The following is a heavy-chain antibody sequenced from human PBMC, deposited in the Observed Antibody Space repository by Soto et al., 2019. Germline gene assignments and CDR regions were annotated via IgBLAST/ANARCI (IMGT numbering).Heavy chain of an antibody. J-gene: IGHJ4*02. CDR1: GGTFSSHG. V-gene: IGHV1-69*06. CDR2: IIPTFGTP. D-gene: IGHD1-26*01. CDR3: ASERSAQDFDL. Sequence: QVQLVQSGTVVQRRGSSVKVSCQASGGTFSSHGMAWVRQAPGQGLEWMGGIIPTFGTPTYAPKFQGRVTTTSDTSTYSSYMGLIGLRSEDTGVYYCASERSAQDFDLWGQGTLITVSS.